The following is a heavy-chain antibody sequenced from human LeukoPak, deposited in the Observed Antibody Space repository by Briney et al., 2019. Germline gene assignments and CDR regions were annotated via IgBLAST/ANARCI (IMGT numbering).Heavy chain of an antibody. V-gene: IGHV3-30-3*01. CDR2: ISYDGSNN. CDR3: ARGPCSSTSCYGGYYFDY. Sequence: GGSLRLSCAASGFTFSSYVIHWVRQAPGKGLEWVAVISYDGSNNYYADSVKGRFTISRDNSKNTLYLQMNSLRAEDTAVYYCARGPCSSTSCYGGYYFDYWGQGTLVTVSS. D-gene: IGHD2-2*01. J-gene: IGHJ4*02. CDR1: GFTFSSYV.